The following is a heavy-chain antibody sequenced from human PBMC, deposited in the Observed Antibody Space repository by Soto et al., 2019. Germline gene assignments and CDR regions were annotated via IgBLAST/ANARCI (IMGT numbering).Heavy chain of an antibody. CDR1: GGSISSYY. J-gene: IGHJ5*02. Sequence: SETLSLTCTVSGGSISSYYWSWIRQPPGKGLEWIGYTYYSGSTNYNPSLKSRVTISVDTSKNQFSLKLSSVTAADTAVYYCARGADCSGGSCNSWFDPWGQGTLVTVSS. D-gene: IGHD2-15*01. V-gene: IGHV4-59*01. CDR3: ARGADCSGGSCNSWFDP. CDR2: TYYSGST.